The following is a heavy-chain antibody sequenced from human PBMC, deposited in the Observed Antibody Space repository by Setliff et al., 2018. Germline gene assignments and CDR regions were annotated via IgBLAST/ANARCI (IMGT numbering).Heavy chain of an antibody. CDR1: GFIFTSYA. CDR2: ISSSSSTI. D-gene: IGHD3-16*01. CDR3: ARGGGYYYYYMDV. V-gene: IGHV3-48*01. Sequence: GGSLRLSCAASGFIFTSYAMSWVRQAPGKGLEWVSYISSSSSTIYYADSVKGRFTISRDNAKNSLYLQMNSLRAEDTAVYYCARGGGYYYYYMDVWGKGTTVTVSS. J-gene: IGHJ6*03.